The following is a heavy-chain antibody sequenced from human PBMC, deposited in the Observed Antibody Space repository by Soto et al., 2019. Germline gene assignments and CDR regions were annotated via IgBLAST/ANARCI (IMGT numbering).Heavy chain of an antibody. CDR1: GFTFSSYA. CDR3: AAGTNSDWYTY. CDR2: ISGSGGDT. J-gene: IGHJ4*02. D-gene: IGHD1-1*01. Sequence: EVQLLESGGGLVQPGGSLRLSCAASGFTFSSYAMRWVRQTPGKGLEWVSLISGSGGDTYYADSVKGRLTISRDNSKNTLYLQMNSLGAEDTAVYYCAAGTNSDWYTYWGQGTLVTVSS. V-gene: IGHV3-23*01.